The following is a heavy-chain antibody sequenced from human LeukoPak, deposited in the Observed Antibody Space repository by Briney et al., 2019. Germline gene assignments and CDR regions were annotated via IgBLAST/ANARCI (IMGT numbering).Heavy chain of an antibody. D-gene: IGHD2-2*01. J-gene: IGHJ3*02. CDR3: ARQGAHRDIIVPAPMRGNSFDI. V-gene: IGHV4-59*08. Sequence: PSETLSLTCTVSGGSISSYYWSWIRQPPGKGLEWIGYIYYSGSTNYNPSLKGRVIISVDTSKNQFSLKLSSVTAADTAVYYCARQGAHRDIIVPAPMRGNSFDIWGQGTMVTVSS. CDR1: GGSISSYY. CDR2: IYYSGST.